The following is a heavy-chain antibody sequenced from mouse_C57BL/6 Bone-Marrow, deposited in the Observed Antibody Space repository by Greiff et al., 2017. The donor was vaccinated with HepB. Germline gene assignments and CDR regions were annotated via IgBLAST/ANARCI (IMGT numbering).Heavy chain of an antibody. CDR3: ATLGPGGTWFAY. V-gene: IGHV3-6*01. Sequence: VQLQQSGPGLVKPSQSLSLTCSVTGYSITSGYYWNWIRQFPGNKLEWMGYISYDGSNNYNPSLKNRISITRDTSKNQFFLKLNSVTTEDTATYYCATLGPGGTWFAYWGQGTLVTVSA. D-gene: IGHD3-1*01. CDR1: GYSITSGYY. J-gene: IGHJ3*01. CDR2: ISYDGSN.